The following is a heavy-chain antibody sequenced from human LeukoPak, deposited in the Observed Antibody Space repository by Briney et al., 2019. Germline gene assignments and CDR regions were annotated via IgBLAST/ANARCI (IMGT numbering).Heavy chain of an antibody. CDR3: VKDGSGSYYTYYFDY. D-gene: IGHD3-10*01. CDR2: ISSNGGST. CDR1: RFTFSRYA. V-gene: IGHV3-64D*08. Sequence: AGSLRLSCSASRFTFSRYAKHCSCQAPGKGLEYVSAISSNGGSTYYADSVKGRFTISRDNSKNTLYLQMSSLRAQHTAVYYCVKDGSGSYYTYYFDYWVQGTLVTVSS. J-gene: IGHJ4*02.